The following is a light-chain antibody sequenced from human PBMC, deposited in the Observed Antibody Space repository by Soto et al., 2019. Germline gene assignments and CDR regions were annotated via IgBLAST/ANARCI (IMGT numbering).Light chain of an antibody. J-gene: IGKJ3*01. CDR3: QQYNSYSL. CDR2: KAS. V-gene: IGKV1-5*03. Sequence: DIQMTQSPSTLSASVGDTVIITCRASQSISTXXAWYQQKPGKAPKLLIYKASSLESGVPSRFSGSGSGTEFTLTINSLQPDDIATYYCQQYNSYSLFGPGTKVEIK. CDR1: QSISTX.